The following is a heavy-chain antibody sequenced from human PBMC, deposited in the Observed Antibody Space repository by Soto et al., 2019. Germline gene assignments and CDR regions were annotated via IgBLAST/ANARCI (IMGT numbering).Heavy chain of an antibody. CDR2: INHSGST. J-gene: IGHJ4*02. CDR1: GGSFSGYY. CDR3: ARHGGPTGANY. Sequence: PSETLSLTCAVYGGSFSGYYWSWIRQPPGKGLEWIGEINHSGSTNYNPSLKSRVTISVDTSKNQFSLKLSPVTAAATAVYYCARHGGPTGANYWGQGTLVTVSS. D-gene: IGHD3-16*01. V-gene: IGHV4-34*01.